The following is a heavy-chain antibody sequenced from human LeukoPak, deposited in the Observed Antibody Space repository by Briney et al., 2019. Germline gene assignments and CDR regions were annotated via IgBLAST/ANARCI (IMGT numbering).Heavy chain of an antibody. CDR1: GFTFSSYG. D-gene: IGHD3-10*01. CDR3: AKLFESGTYNNFFHY. CDR2: ITATSSST. Sequence: GGSLRLSCAASGFTFSSYGMSWVRQAPGKGLEWVSAITATSSSTHDADSVQGRFTISRDNSKNTPYLQMNSLGPEDTAIYYCAKLFESGTYNNFFHYWGQGTLVTVFS. J-gene: IGHJ4*02. V-gene: IGHV3-23*01.